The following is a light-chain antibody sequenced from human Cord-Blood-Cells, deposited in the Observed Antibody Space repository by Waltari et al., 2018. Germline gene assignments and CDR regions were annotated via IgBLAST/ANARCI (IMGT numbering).Light chain of an antibody. CDR1: NIGSKS. Sequence: SYVLTQPPSVSVAPGKTARITCGGNNIGSKSVHWYQQKPGQAPVLVIYYDSDRPSGIRERFSGSNSGNTATLTISRVEAGDEADYYCQVWYSSSDHVVFGGGTKLTVL. CDR2: YDS. J-gene: IGLJ2*01. V-gene: IGLV3-21*04. CDR3: QVWYSSSDHVV.